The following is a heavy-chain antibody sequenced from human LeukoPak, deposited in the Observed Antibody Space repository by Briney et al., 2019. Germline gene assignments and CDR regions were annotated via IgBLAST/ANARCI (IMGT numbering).Heavy chain of an antibody. J-gene: IGHJ4*02. CDR3: ATAEPPLRVLDY. D-gene: IGHD5-12*01. CDR1: RFTLSSNY. V-gene: IGHV3-53*01. Sequence: PGQSLRLSCAASRFTLSSNYMSWVRQAPGKGLEWVSVIYSGGSTYYADSVKGRFTISRDNSKNTVYLQMNSLSAEDTAVYYCATAEPPLRVLDYWGQGTLVTVSS. CDR2: IYSGGST.